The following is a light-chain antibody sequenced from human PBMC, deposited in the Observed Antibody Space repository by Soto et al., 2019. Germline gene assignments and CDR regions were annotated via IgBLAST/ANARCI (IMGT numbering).Light chain of an antibody. CDR1: SSNIGSNY. CDR2: RNN. J-gene: IGLJ3*02. CDR3: AAWDDSLSGPSWV. Sequence: QAVVTQPPSASGTPGQRVTISCSGSSSNIGSNYVYWYQQLPGTAPKLLIYRNNQRPSGVPDRFSGSKSGTSASLAISGLRSEDEGDYYCAAWDDSLSGPSWVFGGGTKLTVL. V-gene: IGLV1-47*01.